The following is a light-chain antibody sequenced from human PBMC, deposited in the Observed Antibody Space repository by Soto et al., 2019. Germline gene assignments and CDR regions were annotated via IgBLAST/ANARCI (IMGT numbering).Light chain of an antibody. V-gene: IGKV1-27*01. J-gene: IGKJ1*01. CDR3: QKYNKAPWK. CDR1: QDIEGF. CDR2: GTS. Sequence: TQSPSFLSPSIGESVTITCRASQDIEGFLAWYQQKPGTAPKLLVYGTSTLQSGVPSRFSGSGWGTDFILTISSLQPEDVATYYCQKYNKAPWKFGQGTKVDIK.